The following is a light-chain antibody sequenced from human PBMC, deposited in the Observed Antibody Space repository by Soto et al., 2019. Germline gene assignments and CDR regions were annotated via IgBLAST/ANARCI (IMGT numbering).Light chain of an antibody. CDR1: QSVSSY. V-gene: IGKV3-15*01. Sequence: EILMTQSPATLSVSPGERATLSCRASQSVSSYLAWYQQKPGQPPRLLIYGASTRAPGIPARFSGSGSGTEFTLTISSLQSEDFAVYYCQQYNNWPRTFGQGTKVEIK. CDR2: GAS. J-gene: IGKJ1*01. CDR3: QQYNNWPRT.